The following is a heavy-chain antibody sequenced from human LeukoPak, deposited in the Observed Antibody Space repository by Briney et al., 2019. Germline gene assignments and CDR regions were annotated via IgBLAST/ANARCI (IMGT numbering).Heavy chain of an antibody. Sequence: SETLSLTCTVSGGSISSYYWSWIRQPPGKGLEWSGYIYYSGSTNYNPSLKSRVTISVDTSKNQCSLKLSSVTAADTAVYYCARDSSSWPKYYYMDVWGKGTTVTVSS. CDR2: IYYSGST. CDR1: GGSISSYY. CDR3: ARDSSSWPKYYYMDV. J-gene: IGHJ6*03. V-gene: IGHV4-59*01. D-gene: IGHD6-13*01.